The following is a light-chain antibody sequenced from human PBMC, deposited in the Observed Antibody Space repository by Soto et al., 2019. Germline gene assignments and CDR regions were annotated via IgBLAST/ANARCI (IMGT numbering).Light chain of an antibody. CDR1: QSVSSSF. Sequence: EIVLTQSPDTLSLSPGERATLSCRASQSVSSSFIAWYRQKPGQPPRLLIYRASTRATGIPDRFTGSGSGTDVTLTISRLEPEDFAVYYCQQYESSPLTFGGGTKVEIK. J-gene: IGKJ4*01. V-gene: IGKV3-20*01. CDR3: QQYESSPLT. CDR2: RAS.